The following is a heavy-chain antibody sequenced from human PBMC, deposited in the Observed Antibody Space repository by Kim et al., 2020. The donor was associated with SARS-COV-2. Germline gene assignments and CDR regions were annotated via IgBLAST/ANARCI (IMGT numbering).Heavy chain of an antibody. CDR1: GGSITNDDYY. Sequence: SETLSLTCNVSGGSITNDDYYWAWIRQPPGKGLEWIGSMHYSGSTWYNPSLESRVTIYADTSKNEFSLKLNSVTAADTALYYCARSLPCSRWFDSWGQGTLVTVFS. J-gene: IGHJ5*01. CDR3: ARSLPCSRWFDS. CDR2: MHYSGST. V-gene: IGHV4-39*07. D-gene: IGHD2-2*01.